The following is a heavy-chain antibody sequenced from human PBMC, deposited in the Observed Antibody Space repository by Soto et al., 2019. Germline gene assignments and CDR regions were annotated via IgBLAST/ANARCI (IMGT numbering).Heavy chain of an antibody. V-gene: IGHV3-23*01. CDR1: GFTFSSYA. Sequence: HPGGSLRLSCAASGFTFSSYAMSWVRQAPGKGLEWVSAISGSGGSTYYADSVKGRFTISRDNSKNTLYLQMNSLRAEDTAVYYCAKEISRPNTDYDFWSGYYTAIDMDVWGKGTTVTVSS. J-gene: IGHJ6*03. CDR3: AKEISRPNTDYDFWSGYYTAIDMDV. D-gene: IGHD3-3*01. CDR2: ISGSGGST.